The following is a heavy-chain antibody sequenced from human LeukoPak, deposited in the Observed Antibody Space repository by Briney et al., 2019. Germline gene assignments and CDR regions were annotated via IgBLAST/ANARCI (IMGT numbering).Heavy chain of an antibody. J-gene: IGHJ5*02. CDR3: ASQLGITTSPFDP. CDR1: GGSFSGYY. CDR2: INHSGST. Sequence: SETLSLTCAVYGGSFSGYYWSWIRQPPGKGLEWIGEINHSGSTNYNPSLKSRVTISVDTSKNQFSLKLSSVTAADTAVYYCASQLGITTSPFDPWGQGTLVTVSS. D-gene: IGHD3-3*01. V-gene: IGHV4-34*01.